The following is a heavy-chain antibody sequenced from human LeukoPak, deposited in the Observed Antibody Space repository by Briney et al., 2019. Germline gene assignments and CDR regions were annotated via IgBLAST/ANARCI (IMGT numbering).Heavy chain of an antibody. J-gene: IGHJ5*01. CDR1: GFSFSRYW. Sequence: GGSLRLSCAASGFSFSRYWMNWVRQAPGKGLEWAANIKGDGHEKNYVDSVKGRFSISRDNARNSLYLQMDSLRAEDTAVYYCAKEGAYPIITYDSWGQGALVTVSS. V-gene: IGHV3-7*01. CDR3: AKEGAYPIITYDS. D-gene: IGHD3-10*01. CDR2: IKGDGHEK.